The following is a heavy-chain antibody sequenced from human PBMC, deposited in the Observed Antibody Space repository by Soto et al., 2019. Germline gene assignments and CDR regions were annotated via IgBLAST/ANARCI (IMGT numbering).Heavy chain of an antibody. CDR3: ARGRYCLTGRCFPNWFDS. V-gene: IGHV4-30-4*01. CDR1: GDSISTVDYF. J-gene: IGHJ5*01. CDR2: IYKSTTT. D-gene: IGHD2-15*01. Sequence: QVHLLESGPGLVKPSQTLSVTCSVSGDSISTVDYFWAWIRQPPGQALEYIGYIYKSTTTYYNPSFESRVAISLDTSKSQFSLNVTSVTAADTAVYFCARGRYCLTGRCFPNWFDSWGQGTLVTVSS.